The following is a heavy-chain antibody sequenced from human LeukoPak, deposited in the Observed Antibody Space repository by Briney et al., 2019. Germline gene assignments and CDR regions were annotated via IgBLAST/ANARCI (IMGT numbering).Heavy chain of an antibody. D-gene: IGHD3-22*01. CDR3: ARRRLYDSSGYYYYGMDV. V-gene: IGHV1-46*01. J-gene: IGHJ6*02. CDR1: GDTFTSYY. CDR2: INPSGGST. Sequence: ASVKVSCKASGDTFTSYYMHWVRQAPGQGLEWMGIINPSGGSTSYAQKFQGRVTMTRDTSTSTVYMELSSLRSEDTAVYYCARRRLYDSSGYYYYGMDVWGQGTTVTVSS.